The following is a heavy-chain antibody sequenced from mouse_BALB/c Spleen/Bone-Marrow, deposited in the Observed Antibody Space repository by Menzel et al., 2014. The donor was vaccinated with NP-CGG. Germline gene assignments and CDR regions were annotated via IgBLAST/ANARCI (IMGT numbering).Heavy chain of an antibody. D-gene: IGHD1-1*01. CDR1: GYSFTRYY. Sequence: VQLVESGAELVKPGASVKLSCKASGYSFTRYYMYWVKQRPGQGLEWIGEINPSNGGTNFNEKFKSKATLTVDKSSSTAYIQFSSLTSEDSAVYYCTRSNYGYWYFDVWGAGTTVTVSS. V-gene: IGHV1S81*02. J-gene: IGHJ1*01. CDR2: INPSNGGT. CDR3: TRSNYGYWYFDV.